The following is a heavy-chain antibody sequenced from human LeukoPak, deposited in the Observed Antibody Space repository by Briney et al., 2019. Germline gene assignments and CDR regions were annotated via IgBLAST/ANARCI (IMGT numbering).Heavy chain of an antibody. CDR3: ARGRDDSSGYYPSYYYYGMDV. J-gene: IGHJ6*02. CDR2: IYHSGST. D-gene: IGHD3-22*01. CDR1: GGSISSGGYP. Sequence: SETLSLTCAVSGGSISSGGYPWSWIRQPPGKGLEWIGYIYHSGSTYYNPSLKSRVTISVDRSKNQFSLKLSSVTAADTAVYYCARGRDDSSGYYPSYYYYGMDVWGQGTTVTVSS. V-gene: IGHV4-30-2*01.